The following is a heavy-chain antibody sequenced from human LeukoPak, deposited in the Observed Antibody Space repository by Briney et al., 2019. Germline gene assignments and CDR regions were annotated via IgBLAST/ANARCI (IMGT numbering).Heavy chain of an antibody. CDR1: GYTFTSYD. V-gene: IGHV1-8*01. J-gene: IGHJ4*02. CDR3: AGGRNVMVRGVIFVD. CDR2: MNPNSGNT. D-gene: IGHD3-10*01. Sequence: ASVNVSCQASGYTFTSYDINWVRQATGKEREWMGWMNPNSGNTHYAQKFQGRVTMTRNTSQSTAYMELSSLRSEDTAVCYAAGGRNVMVRGVIFVDWGQGTLVTVPS.